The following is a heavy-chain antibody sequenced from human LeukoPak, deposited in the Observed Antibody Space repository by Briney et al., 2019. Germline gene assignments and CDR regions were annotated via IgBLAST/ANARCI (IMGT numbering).Heavy chain of an antibody. CDR1: GFTFTSYS. CDR3: TRNSGWYGLS. Sequence: GGSLRLSCAASGFTFTSYSMTWVRQAPGKGLEWVSSIDYDGGSGHYADSVKGRFTISRDNSNNTLFLHLNSLRGEDTAVYYCTRNSGWYGLSWGQGTLVTVSS. J-gene: IGHJ1*01. CDR2: IDYDGGSG. V-gene: IGHV3-23*01. D-gene: IGHD6-19*01.